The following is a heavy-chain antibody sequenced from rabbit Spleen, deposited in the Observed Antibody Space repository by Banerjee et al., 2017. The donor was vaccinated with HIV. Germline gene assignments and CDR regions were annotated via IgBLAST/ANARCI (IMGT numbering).Heavy chain of an antibody. CDR1: GFTISISDW. CDR2: IDPVFGNT. J-gene: IGHJ4*01. CDR3: ARHAGYAGYGYSTLDL. V-gene: IGHV1S40*01. Sequence: QSLEESGGDLVKPGASLTLTCTASGFTISISDWIYWVRQAPGKGLEWTGYIDPVFGNTYYASWVNGRFTISSDNAQNTVDLQMNSLTAADTATYFCARHAGYAGYGYSTLDLWGQGTLVTVS. D-gene: IGHD8-1*01.